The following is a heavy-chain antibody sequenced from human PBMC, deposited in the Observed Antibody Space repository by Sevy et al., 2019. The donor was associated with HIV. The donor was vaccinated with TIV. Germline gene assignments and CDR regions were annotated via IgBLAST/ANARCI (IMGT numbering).Heavy chain of an antibody. D-gene: IGHD3-22*01. CDR1: GFNFGSYA. CDR3: AKDNHYDSRGYYYGMRPSEGAFDI. J-gene: IGHJ3*02. Sequence: GGSLRLSCAASGFNFGSYAMSWVRQAPGKGLEWVSAISGSGGNTYYADSVKGRFTISRDNSKNNLDLQMNSLRAEDTDIYYCAKDNHYDSRGYYYGMRPSEGAFDIWGQGTMVTVSS. V-gene: IGHV3-23*01. CDR2: ISGSGGNT.